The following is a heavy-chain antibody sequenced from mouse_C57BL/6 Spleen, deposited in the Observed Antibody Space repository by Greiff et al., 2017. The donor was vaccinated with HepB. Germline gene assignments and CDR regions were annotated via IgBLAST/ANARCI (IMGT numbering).Heavy chain of an antibody. CDR1: GFTFSSYG. J-gene: IGHJ3*01. Sequence: EVMLVESGGDLVKPGGSLKLSCAASGFTFSSYGMSWVRQTPDKRLEWVATISSGGSYTYYPDSVKGRFTISRDNAKNTLYLQMSSLKSEDTAMYYCARHGYDYDVRFAYWGQGTLVTVSA. D-gene: IGHD2-4*01. CDR2: ISSGGSYT. V-gene: IGHV5-6*01. CDR3: ARHGYDYDVRFAY.